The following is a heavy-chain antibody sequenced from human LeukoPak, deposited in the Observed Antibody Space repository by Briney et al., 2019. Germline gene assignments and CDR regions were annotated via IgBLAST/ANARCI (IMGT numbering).Heavy chain of an antibody. CDR1: GYSFTGYY. V-gene: IGHV1-2*02. Sequence: EASVKVSCKASGYSFTGYYIHWVRQAPGQGLEWMGWINPNSGGTNYAQKFQGRVTMTRDTSISTAYMELSRLRSDDTAVYYCARADLWSHLIPSDYWGQGTPVTVSS. CDR2: INPNSGGT. CDR3: ARADLWSHLIPSDY. J-gene: IGHJ4*02. D-gene: IGHD3-10*01.